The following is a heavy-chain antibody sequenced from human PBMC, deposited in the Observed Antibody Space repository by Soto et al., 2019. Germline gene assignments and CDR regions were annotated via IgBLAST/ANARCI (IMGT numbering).Heavy chain of an antibody. J-gene: IGHJ4*02. V-gene: IGHV1-46*01. CDR2: INPNGGST. Sequence: GASVQVSCKASGYTFTHYYMHWVRQAPGQGLEWMGIINPNGGSTTYAQRFRAGFTMTRDTSTSTVYMELSSLRSEDSAVYYCATSVNSAMAFDYWGQGTLVTVSS. D-gene: IGHD5-18*01. CDR1: GYTFTHYY. CDR3: ATSVNSAMAFDY.